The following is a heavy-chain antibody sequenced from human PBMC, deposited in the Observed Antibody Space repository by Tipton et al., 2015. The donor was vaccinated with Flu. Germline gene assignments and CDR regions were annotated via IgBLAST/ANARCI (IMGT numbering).Heavy chain of an antibody. Sequence: TLSLTCIVSGASISSSSDYWGWIRQPPGKGLEWIGSIYYSGSAYYNPSLVSRITISVDTSKNQFSLKLSSVTAADTAVYYCARTRIPEPSPFDWGQGTRVTVSS. CDR2: IYYSGSA. J-gene: IGHJ4*02. CDR1: GASISSSSDY. CDR3: ARTRIPEPSPFD. D-gene: IGHD1-14*01. V-gene: IGHV4-39*01.